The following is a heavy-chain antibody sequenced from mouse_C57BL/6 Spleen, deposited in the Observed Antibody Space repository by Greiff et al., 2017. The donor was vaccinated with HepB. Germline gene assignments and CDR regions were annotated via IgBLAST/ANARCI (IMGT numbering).Heavy chain of an antibody. J-gene: IGHJ1*03. Sequence: EVQRVESGGGLVKPGGSLKLSCAASGFTFSDYGMHWVRQAPEKGLEWVAYISSGSSTIYYADTVKGRFTISRDNAKNTLFLQMTSLRSEDTAMYYCARRGALYYYGSSYVYWYFDVWGTGTTVTVSS. CDR1: GFTFSDYG. CDR3: ARRGALYYYGSSYVYWYFDV. D-gene: IGHD1-1*01. V-gene: IGHV5-17*01. CDR2: ISSGSSTI.